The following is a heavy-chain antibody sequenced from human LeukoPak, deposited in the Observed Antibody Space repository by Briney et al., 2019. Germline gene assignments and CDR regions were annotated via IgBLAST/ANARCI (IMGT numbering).Heavy chain of an antibody. CDR2: IYSSGST. Sequence: SATLSLTCTVSGGSISSYYWNWIRQPAGKGLEWIGRIYSSGSTNYNPSLKSRVTILVDMSKNQFSLKLSSVTAADTAVYYCARVTGYMIEDYFDSWGQGTLVTVSS. J-gene: IGHJ4*02. CDR1: GGSISSYY. D-gene: IGHD3-22*01. CDR3: ARVTGYMIEDYFDS. V-gene: IGHV4-4*07.